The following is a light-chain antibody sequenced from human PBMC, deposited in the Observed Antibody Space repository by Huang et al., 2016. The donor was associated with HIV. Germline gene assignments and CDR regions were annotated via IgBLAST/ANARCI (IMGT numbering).Light chain of an antibody. Sequence: EIVMTQSPDTLSVSPGERPTLSCRASQSVSRDLAWYQVRPGQPPRRLIYGASTRATDIPARFSGSGSGTEFSLTISSLQSEDFGVYYCQQYNDWPRTFGQGTKVEIK. CDR2: GAS. CDR1: QSVSRD. V-gene: IGKV3-15*01. CDR3: QQYNDWPRT. J-gene: IGKJ1*01.